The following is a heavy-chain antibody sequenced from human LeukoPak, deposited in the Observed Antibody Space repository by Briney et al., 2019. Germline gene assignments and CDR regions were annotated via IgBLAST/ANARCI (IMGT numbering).Heavy chain of an antibody. CDR3: ARDSGQATYYDFWSGYYPDY. CDR1: GFTFSSYT. J-gene: IGHJ4*02. V-gene: IGHV3-30*04. CDR2: ISYDGSNK. D-gene: IGHD3-3*01. Sequence: GGSLRLSCAASGFTFSSYTMHWVRQAPGKGLEWVAVISYDGSNKYYADSVKGRFTISRDNSKNTLYLQMNSLRAEDTAVYYCARDSGQATYYDFWSGYYPDYWGQGTLVTVSS.